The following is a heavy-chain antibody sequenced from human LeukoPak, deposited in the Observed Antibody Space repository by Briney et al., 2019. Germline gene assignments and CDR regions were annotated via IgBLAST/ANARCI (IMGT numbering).Heavy chain of an antibody. D-gene: IGHD3-16*01. V-gene: IGHV4-61*01. CDR2: IYYSGST. J-gene: IGHJ4*02. CDR1: GVSVTSGRYY. Sequence: SETLSLTCTVSGVSVTSGRYYWSWIRQPPGKGLEWIGYIYYSGSTNYNPSLKSRVTISVDTSKSQFSLKLSSVTAADAAVYYCAREAVGGGRYFDYWGQGTLVTVSS. CDR3: AREAVGGGRYFDY.